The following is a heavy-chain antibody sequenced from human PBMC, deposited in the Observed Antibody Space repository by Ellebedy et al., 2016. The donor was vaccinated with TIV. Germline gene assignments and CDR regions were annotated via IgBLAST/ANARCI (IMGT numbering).Heavy chain of an antibody. CDR2: ISSSAITI. D-gene: IGHD6-13*01. J-gene: IGHJ6*03. CDR3: ARVDKYSSSWAYYMDV. CDR1: GFTFSSYS. V-gene: IGHV3-48*01. Sequence: GGSLRLSCVASGFTFSSYSMNWVRQAPGKGLEWVSHISSSAITIYYADSVKGRFTISRDNAKNSLYLQINSLRAEDTAVYYCARVDKYSSSWAYYMDVWGKGTTVTASS.